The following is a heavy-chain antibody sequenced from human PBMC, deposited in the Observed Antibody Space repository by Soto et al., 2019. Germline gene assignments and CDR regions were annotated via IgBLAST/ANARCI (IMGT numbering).Heavy chain of an antibody. CDR1: GGTFSSYA. CDR3: ARYSPNYDILTGFPTSYYYGMDV. CDR2: IFSIFGTA. V-gene: IGHV1-69*13. D-gene: IGHD3-9*01. J-gene: IGHJ6*02. Sequence: SVKVSCKASGGTFSSYAISWVRQAPGQGLEWKGGIFSIFGTANYAQKFQVRATITADESTSTAYMELSSLRSEDTAVYYCARYSPNYDILTGFPTSYYYGMDVWGQGTTVTVSS.